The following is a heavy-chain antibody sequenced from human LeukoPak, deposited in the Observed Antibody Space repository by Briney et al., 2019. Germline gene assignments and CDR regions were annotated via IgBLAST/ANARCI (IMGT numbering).Heavy chain of an antibody. CDR3: AKGSAVVGGGYYFDY. Sequence: PGGSLRLSCAASGFTFSSYGMHWVRQAPGKGLEWVAFIRYDGSNKYYADSVKGRFTISRDNSKNTLYLQMNSLRAEDTAVYYCAKGSAVVGGGYYFDYWGQGTLVTVSS. J-gene: IGHJ4*02. CDR2: IRYDGSNK. D-gene: IGHD6-19*01. V-gene: IGHV3-30*02. CDR1: GFTFSSYG.